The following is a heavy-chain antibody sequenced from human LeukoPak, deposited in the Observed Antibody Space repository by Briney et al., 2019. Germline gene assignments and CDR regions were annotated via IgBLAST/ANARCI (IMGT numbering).Heavy chain of an antibody. CDR3: TLRSGIDDAYDI. CDR1: GYSFSTQW. CDR2: IYTGDSDG. V-gene: IGHV5-51*01. D-gene: IGHD1-26*01. Sequence: GESLKIPCKVSGYSFSTQWIGWVRQMPGKGLEWMGIIYTGDSDGRYSPSFQGQVTLSADKSISTAYLQWSSLKASDTAMYYCTLRSGIDDAYDIWGQGALVTVSS. J-gene: IGHJ3*02.